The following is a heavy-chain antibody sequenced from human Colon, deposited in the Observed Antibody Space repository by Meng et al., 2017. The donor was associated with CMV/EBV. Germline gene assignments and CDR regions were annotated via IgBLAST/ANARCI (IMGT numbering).Heavy chain of an antibody. CDR3: TRGGTYNHDSTAPYGDAFDI. D-gene: IGHD3-22*01. V-gene: IGHV1-18*01. CDR1: YG. Sequence: YGIAWVRQAPGQGLEWMGWISAFSGNTRNLQKFQGRITMSTETSTRTAYLELRSLRSDDTAMYYCTRGGTYNHDSTAPYGDAFDIWGPGTMVTVSS. CDR2: ISAFSGNT. J-gene: IGHJ3*02.